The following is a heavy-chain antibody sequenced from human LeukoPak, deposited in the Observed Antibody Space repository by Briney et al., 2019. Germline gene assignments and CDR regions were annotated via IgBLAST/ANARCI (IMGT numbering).Heavy chain of an antibody. J-gene: IGHJ6*02. D-gene: IGHD6-13*01. CDR1: GYTFTGYY. V-gene: IGHV1-2*04. CDR3: ARDPRPTGYSSSWYPKEYYYYGMDV. Sequence: GASVKVSCKASGYTFTGYYMHSVRQAPGQGLEWMGWINPNSGGTNYAQKFQGWVTMTRDTSISTAYMELSRLRSDDTAVYYCARDPRPTGYSSSWYPKEYYYYGMDVWGQGTTVTVSS. CDR2: INPNSGGT.